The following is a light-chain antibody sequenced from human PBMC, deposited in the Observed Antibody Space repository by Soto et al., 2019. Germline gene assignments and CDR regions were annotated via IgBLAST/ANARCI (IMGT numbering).Light chain of an antibody. Sequence: DVQMGHYPSIQSAYVGDRVTITGLASQSISVWLAWYQQKPGNAPMLLIYDASTVEAGVPSRFSGIGSGTDFTLTCSSRQPEDFAIYYCQQFSKYPHVFGQGTRLEIK. V-gene: IGKV1-5*01. CDR3: QQFSKYPHV. CDR2: DAS. J-gene: IGKJ5*01. CDR1: QSISVW.